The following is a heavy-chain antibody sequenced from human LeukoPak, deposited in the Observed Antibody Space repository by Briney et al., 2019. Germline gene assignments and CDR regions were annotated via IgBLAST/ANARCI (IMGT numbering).Heavy chain of an antibody. CDR1: GGSIGNYY. CDR3: ARDFDMTY. V-gene: IGHV4-4*07. D-gene: IGHD3-9*01. CDR2: IYPSGST. Sequence: SETLSLTCTVSGGSIGNYYWNWIRQSAGKGLEGIGRIYPSGSTNYNPSLKSRVTMSVDTSRNLFSLKLSSVTAADTAVYYCARDFDMTYWGQGTLVTVSS. J-gene: IGHJ4*02.